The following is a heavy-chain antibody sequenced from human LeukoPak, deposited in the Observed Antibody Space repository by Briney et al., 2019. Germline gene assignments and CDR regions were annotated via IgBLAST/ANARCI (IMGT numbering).Heavy chain of an antibody. Sequence: PGGSLRLSCAASGFTFSSYAMHWVRQAPGKGLEWVAVISYDGSNKYYADSVKGRFTISRDNSKNTLYLQMDSLRAEDTAVYYCARVGDKWELGGNFDYWGQGTLVTVSS. V-gene: IGHV3-30-3*01. J-gene: IGHJ4*02. CDR1: GFTFSSYA. D-gene: IGHD1-26*01. CDR3: ARVGDKWELGGNFDY. CDR2: ISYDGSNK.